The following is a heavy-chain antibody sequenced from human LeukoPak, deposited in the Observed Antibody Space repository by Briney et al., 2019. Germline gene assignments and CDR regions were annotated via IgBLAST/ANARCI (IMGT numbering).Heavy chain of an antibody. Sequence: GGSLRLSCAASGFTFSTYVMHWVRQAPGKGLEWVAVISYGANNKYYANSVKGRFTISRDNSNNTLYLQMNSLRAEDTAVYYCVLPVIIVNGYFHHWGQGTLVTVSS. D-gene: IGHD3-10*01. J-gene: IGHJ1*01. CDR2: ISYGANNK. CDR3: VLPVIIVNGYFHH. V-gene: IGHV3-30*03. CDR1: GFTFSTYV.